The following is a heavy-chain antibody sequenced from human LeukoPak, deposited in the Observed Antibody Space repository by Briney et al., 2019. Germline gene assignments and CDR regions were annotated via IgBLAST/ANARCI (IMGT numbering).Heavy chain of an antibody. CDR3: ARDLVVAAFWFDP. CDR2: IYYSGST. J-gene: IGHJ5*02. V-gene: IGHV4-39*07. CDR1: GGSISSSSYY. D-gene: IGHD2-15*01. Sequence: SETLSLTCTVSGGSISSSSYYWGWIRQPPGKGLERIGSIYYSGSTYYNPSLKSRVTISVDTSKNQFSLKPSSVTAADTAVYYCARDLVVAAFWFDPWGQGTLVTVSS.